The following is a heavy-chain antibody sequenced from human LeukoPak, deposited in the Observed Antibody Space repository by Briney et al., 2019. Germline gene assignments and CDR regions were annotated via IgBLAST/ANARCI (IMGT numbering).Heavy chain of an antibody. V-gene: IGHV1-8*01. Sequence: ASVKVSCKASRYTFTRYDINWVRQAPGQGLEWLGWMNPNNGNTGYAQKFQGRVTMTRSTSIDTAYMELNTLTSDDTAAYYCARGFYYYGLDVWGKGTTVTVSS. J-gene: IGHJ6*04. CDR3: ARGFYYYGLDV. CDR2: MNPNNGNT. CDR1: RYTFTRYD.